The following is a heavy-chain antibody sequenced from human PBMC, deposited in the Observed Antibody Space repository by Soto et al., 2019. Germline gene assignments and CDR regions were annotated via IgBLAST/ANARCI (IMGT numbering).Heavy chain of an antibody. D-gene: IGHD3-3*02. CDR1: GFTFSSYS. J-gene: IGHJ5*02. V-gene: IGHV3-21*01. Sequence: PAGSLRLSCAASGFTFSSYSMNWVRQAPGKGLEWVSSISSSSSYIYYADSVKGRFTISRDNAKNSLYLQMNSLRAEDTAVYCCARDQSGIRYNWFDPWGQGTLVTVSS. CDR2: ISSSSSYI. CDR3: ARDQSGIRYNWFDP.